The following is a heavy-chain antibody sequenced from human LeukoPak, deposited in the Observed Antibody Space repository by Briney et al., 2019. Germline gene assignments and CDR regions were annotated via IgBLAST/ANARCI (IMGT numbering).Heavy chain of an antibody. J-gene: IGHJ6*03. D-gene: IGHD3-10*01. V-gene: IGHV4-34*01. CDR3: ARGRRYYGSGSMGYMDV. Sequence: SETLSLSCAVYGWSFSGYYLSWIRQPPGKGLEWNWEINHSGSTNYNPSIKSRVTISADKPKQQFSMKLSSVTAADTAVYYCARGRRYYGSGSMGYMDVWGKGTTVTVSS. CDR2: INHSGST. CDR1: GWSFSGYY.